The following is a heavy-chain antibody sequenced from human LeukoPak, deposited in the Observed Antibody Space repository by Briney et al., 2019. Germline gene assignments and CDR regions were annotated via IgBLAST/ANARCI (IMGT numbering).Heavy chain of an antibody. J-gene: IGHJ3*02. CDR1: GFPFSIYS. Sequence: GGSLRLSCAASGFPFSIYSMNWVRQAPGKGLERVSSISSSTSYIYYADSVKGRFTISRDNARNSLYLQMDSLRAEDTAVYYCARDLNDAFDIWGQGTMVTASS. CDR2: ISSSTSYI. V-gene: IGHV3-21*01. CDR3: ARDLNDAFDI.